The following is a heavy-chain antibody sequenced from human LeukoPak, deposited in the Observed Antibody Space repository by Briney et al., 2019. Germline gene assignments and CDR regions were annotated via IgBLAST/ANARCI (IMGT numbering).Heavy chain of an antibody. D-gene: IGHD1-26*01. CDR3: AKDSGGGNYIAEKDY. J-gene: IGHJ4*02. V-gene: IGHV3-30*18. CDR1: GFTFSGYG. CDR2: ISYNGNDK. Sequence: GGSLRLSCAASGFTFSGYGVHWVRQAPGKGLEWVAVISYNGNDKYYGDSVKGRFTISRDNSKNTMYLQMNSLRVEDTAVYCCAKDSGGGNYIAEKDYWGQGTLVTVSS.